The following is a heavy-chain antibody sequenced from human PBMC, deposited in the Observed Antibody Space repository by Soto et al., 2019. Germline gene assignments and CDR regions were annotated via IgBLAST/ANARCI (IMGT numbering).Heavy chain of an antibody. Sequence: GGSLRLSCAASGCTFSSYAMHWVRQAPGKGLEWVAVISYDGSNKYYADSVKGRFTISRDNSKNTLYLQMNSLRAEDTAVHYCASDPSIAARPGYFDYWGQGTLVTVSS. J-gene: IGHJ4*02. D-gene: IGHD6-6*01. CDR1: GCTFSSYA. V-gene: IGHV3-30-3*01. CDR2: ISYDGSNK. CDR3: ASDPSIAARPGYFDY.